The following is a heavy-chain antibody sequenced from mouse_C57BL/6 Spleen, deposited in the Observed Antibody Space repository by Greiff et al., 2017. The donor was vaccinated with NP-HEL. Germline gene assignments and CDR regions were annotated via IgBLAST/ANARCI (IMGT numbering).Heavy chain of an antibody. V-gene: IGHV5-4*01. Sequence: EVKLEESGGGLVKPGGSLKLSCAASGFTFSSYAMSWVRQTPEKRLEWVATISDGGSYTYYPDNVKGRFTISRDNAKNNLYLQMSHLKSEDTAMYYCARDLANWDYWGQGTTLTVSS. CDR3: ARDLANWDY. CDR1: GFTFSSYA. J-gene: IGHJ2*01. CDR2: ISDGGSYT. D-gene: IGHD4-1*01.